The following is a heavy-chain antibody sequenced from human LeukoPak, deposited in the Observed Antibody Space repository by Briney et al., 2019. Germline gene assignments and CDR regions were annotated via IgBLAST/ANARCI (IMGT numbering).Heavy chain of an antibody. D-gene: IGHD6-13*01. J-gene: IGHJ4*02. CDR3: ARGQKIGYFSVGYFDY. Sequence: GGSLRLSCAASGFTFSSYGMHWVRQAPGKGLEWVAVISYDGSNKYYVDSVKGRFTISRDNSKNTLYLQMNSLRAEDTAVYYCARGQKIGYFSVGYFDYWGQGTLVTVSS. V-gene: IGHV3-30*03. CDR1: GFTFSSYG. CDR2: ISYDGSNK.